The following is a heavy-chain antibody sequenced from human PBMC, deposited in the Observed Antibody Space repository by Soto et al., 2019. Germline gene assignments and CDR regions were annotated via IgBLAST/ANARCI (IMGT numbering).Heavy chain of an antibody. J-gene: IGHJ3*02. CDR3: VRTAYSIGYLI. CDR2: TYYRSKWYN. Sequence: PSQTLSLTCAISGDSVSSSSATWNWLRQSPSRGLEWLGRTYYRSKWYNDHAVSVRSRITINPDTSKNQFSLHMNSMTPEDMAVYYCVRTAYSIGYLIWGQGTMVTVAS. D-gene: IGHD6-19*01. CDR1: GDSVSSSSAT. V-gene: IGHV6-1*01.